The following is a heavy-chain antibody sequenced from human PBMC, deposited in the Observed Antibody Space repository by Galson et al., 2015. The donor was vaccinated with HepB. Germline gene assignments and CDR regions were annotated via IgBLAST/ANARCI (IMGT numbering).Heavy chain of an antibody. Sequence: SLRLSCAASGFTFSSYGMHWVRQAPGKGLEWVAVISYDGSNKYYADSVKGRFTISRDNSKNTLYLQMNSLRAEDTAVYYCAKVIAVAGYFDYWGQGTLVTVSS. CDR2: ISYDGSNK. D-gene: IGHD6-19*01. J-gene: IGHJ4*02. CDR1: GFTFSSYG. V-gene: IGHV3-30*18. CDR3: AKVIAVAGYFDY.